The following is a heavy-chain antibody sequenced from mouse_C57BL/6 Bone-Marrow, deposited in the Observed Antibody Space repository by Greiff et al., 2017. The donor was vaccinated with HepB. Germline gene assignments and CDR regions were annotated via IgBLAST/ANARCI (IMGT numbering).Heavy chain of an antibody. V-gene: IGHV3-6*01. J-gene: IGHJ4*01. CDR1: GYSITSGYY. D-gene: IGHD2-2*01. CDR3: ARIPLLWLRGAMDY. CDR2: ISYDGSN. Sequence: DVKLQESGPGLVKPSQSLSLTCSVTGYSITSGYYWNWIRQFPGNKLEWMGYISYDGSNNYNPSLKNRISITRDTSKNQFFLKLNSVTTEDTATYYCARIPLLWLRGAMDYWGQGTSVTVSS.